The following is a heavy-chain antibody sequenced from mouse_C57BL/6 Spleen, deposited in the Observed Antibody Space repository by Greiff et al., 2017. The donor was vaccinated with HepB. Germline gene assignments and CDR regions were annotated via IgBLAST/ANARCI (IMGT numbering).Heavy chain of an antibody. CDR2: IYPRDGST. CDR3: ARWGLYYGSSPVYFDY. D-gene: IGHD1-1*01. Sequence: VQLQQSDAELVKPGASVKISCKVSGYTFTDHTIHWMKQRPEQGLEWIGYIYPRDGSTKYNEKFKGKATLTADKSSSTAYMQLNSLTSEDSAVYFCARWGLYYGSSPVYFDYWGQGTTLTVSS. V-gene: IGHV1-78*01. CDR1: GYTFTDHT. J-gene: IGHJ2*01.